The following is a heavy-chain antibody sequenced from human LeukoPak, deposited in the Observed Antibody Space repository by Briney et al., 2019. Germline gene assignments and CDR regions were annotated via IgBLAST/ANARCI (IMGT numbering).Heavy chain of an antibody. D-gene: IGHD5-18*01. Sequence: GGSLRLSCAASGFTFSSYAMSWVRQAPGKGLELVSAISGSGGSTYHADSVKGQFTISRDNSKNTLYLQMNSLRAEDTAVYYCAKDIGNSYSLFDYWGQGTLVTVSS. V-gene: IGHV3-23*01. CDR3: AKDIGNSYSLFDY. CDR2: ISGSGGST. CDR1: GFTFSSYA. J-gene: IGHJ4*02.